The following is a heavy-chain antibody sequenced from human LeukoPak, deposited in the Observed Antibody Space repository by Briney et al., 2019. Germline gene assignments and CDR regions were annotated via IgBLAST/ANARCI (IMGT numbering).Heavy chain of an antibody. V-gene: IGHV4-59*01. Sequence: PSETLSLTCAVSGGSISSYFWSWIRQPPGKGLECIGYIYYSDSTNYNPSLKSRVTISVDTSKNQFSLKLSSVTAADTAVYYCARSVEGYCRGGSCYYYSYYMDVWGKGTTVTVSS. D-gene: IGHD2-15*01. CDR1: GGSISSYF. CDR2: IYYSDST. CDR3: ARSVEGYCRGGSCYYYSYYMDV. J-gene: IGHJ6*03.